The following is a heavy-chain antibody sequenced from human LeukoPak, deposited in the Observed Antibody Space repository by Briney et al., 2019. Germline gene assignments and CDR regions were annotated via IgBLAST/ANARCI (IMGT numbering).Heavy chain of an antibody. CDR2: IDWDDDK. J-gene: IGHJ4*02. CDR1: GVSLRTGGMR. Sequence: SGAALVKPTQTLTLTCTFYGVSLRTGGMRVSWIRQPPGKALEWLARIDWDDDKFYSTSLKTRLTISKDTSKNQVVLTMTNMDPVDTATYYCARTPYYGSGSYYNYFDYWGQGILVTVSS. CDR3: ARTPYYGSGSYYNYFDY. D-gene: IGHD3-10*01. V-gene: IGHV2-70*04.